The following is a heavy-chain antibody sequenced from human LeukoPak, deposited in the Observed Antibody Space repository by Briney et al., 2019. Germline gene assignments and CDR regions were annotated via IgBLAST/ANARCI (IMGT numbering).Heavy chain of an antibody. CDR2: ISYDGSNK. CDR3: ARGPSGYHNT. J-gene: IGHJ4*02. D-gene: IGHD5-12*01. CDR1: GFTFSSYG. Sequence: GGSLRLSCAASGFTFSSYGMHWVRQAPGKGLEWVAVISYDGSNKYYADSVKGRFTISRDNSKNTLYLQMNSLRAEDTAVYYCARGPSGYHNTGGQGTLVTVSS. V-gene: IGHV3-30*03.